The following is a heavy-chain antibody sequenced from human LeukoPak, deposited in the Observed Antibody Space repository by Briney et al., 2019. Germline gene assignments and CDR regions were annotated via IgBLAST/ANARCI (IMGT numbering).Heavy chain of an antibody. J-gene: IGHJ5*02. CDR2: IYPSGNT. Sequence: SQTLSLTCTVSGASISSGNYYWSWIRQPAGKELEWIGRIYPSGNTDYNPSLKSRVTMSLDTSKNQFSLKLSSVTAADTAIYYSARNVPYGSSSRSRVDPWGQGTLVTVSS. CDR3: ARNVPYGSSSRSRVDP. D-gene: IGHD6-6*01. CDR1: GASISSGNYY. V-gene: IGHV4-61*02.